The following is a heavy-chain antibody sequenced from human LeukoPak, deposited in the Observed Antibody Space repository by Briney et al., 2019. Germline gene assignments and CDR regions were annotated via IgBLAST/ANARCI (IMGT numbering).Heavy chain of an antibody. CDR1: GFTFSSSG. CDR3: ARDRGSRWYGPIDY. Sequence: GGSLRLSCAASGFTFSSSGMHWVRQAPGKGLGWVAVIWSDGSDTHYADSVKGRFTISRDNSKNTLFLQMNSLRAEDTAVYYCARDRGSRWYGPIDYWGQGTLVTVSS. CDR2: IWSDGSDT. J-gene: IGHJ4*02. V-gene: IGHV3-33*01. D-gene: IGHD6-13*01.